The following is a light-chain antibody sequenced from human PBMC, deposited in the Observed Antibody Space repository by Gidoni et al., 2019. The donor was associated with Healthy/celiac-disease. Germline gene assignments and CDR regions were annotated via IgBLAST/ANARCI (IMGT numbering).Light chain of an antibody. CDR3: SSYTSSSTLFV. J-gene: IGLJ1*01. V-gene: IGLV2-14*04. CDR1: SSDVGGYNY. Sequence: GTSSDVGGYNYVSRYQQHPGKAPKLMIYDVSNRPSGVSNRFSGSKSGNTASRTISGLQAEDEADYYCSSYTSSSTLFVFGTGTKVTVL. CDR2: DVS.